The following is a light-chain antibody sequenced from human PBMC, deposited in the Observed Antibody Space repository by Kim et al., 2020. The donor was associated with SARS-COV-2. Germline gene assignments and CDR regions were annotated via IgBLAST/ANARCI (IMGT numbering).Light chain of an antibody. CDR1: SSDVGGYNY. Sequence: GQSVTISCTGTSSDVGGYNYVSWYQQHPGKAPKRMIYEVTKRPSGVPDRFSGSKSGNTASLTVSGLQAEDEADYYCTSYAGSHNLVFGGGTQLTVL. CDR3: TSYAGSHNLV. J-gene: IGLJ2*01. V-gene: IGLV2-8*01. CDR2: EVT.